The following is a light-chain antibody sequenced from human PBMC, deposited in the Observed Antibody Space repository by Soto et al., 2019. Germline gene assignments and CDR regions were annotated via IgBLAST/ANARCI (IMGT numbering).Light chain of an antibody. V-gene: IGLV1-40*01. CDR1: SSNIGAGYD. Sequence: QSVLTQPPSVSGAPGQRVTISCTGSSSNIGAGYDVHWYQQFPGTAPKLLIYGNSNRPSGVPDRFSGSKSGTSATLGITGFQTGDEADYYCGSWDSSLSDYVLGNGTKVT. J-gene: IGLJ1*01. CDR3: GSWDSSLSDYV. CDR2: GNS.